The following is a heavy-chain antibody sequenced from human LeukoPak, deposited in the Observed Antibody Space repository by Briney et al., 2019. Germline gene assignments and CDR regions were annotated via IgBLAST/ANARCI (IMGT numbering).Heavy chain of an antibody. V-gene: IGHV3-74*01. J-gene: IGHJ4*02. D-gene: IGHD3-10*01. Sequence: GGSLRLSCAASGFTFSNYWMYWVRQASGKGLVWVSRINTDGSSTSYADSVKGRFTIPRDNAKNTLYLQMNSLRAEDTAVYYCARSYFAYFDYWGQGTLVTVSS. CDR1: GFTFSNYW. CDR3: ARSYFAYFDY. CDR2: INTDGSST.